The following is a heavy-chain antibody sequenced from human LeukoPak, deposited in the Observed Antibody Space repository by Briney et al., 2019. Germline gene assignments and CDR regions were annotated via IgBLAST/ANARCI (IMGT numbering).Heavy chain of an antibody. CDR3: ARDDYGDYA. V-gene: IGHV3-66*01. J-gene: IGHJ5*02. Sequence: GGSLRLSCAVSGLSVSTSYMTWVRQAPGKGLEWVSVIYSGGSTYYADSVKGRFTISRDNSKNTLYLQMNSLRAEDTAVYYCARDDYGDYAWGQGTLVTVSS. D-gene: IGHD4-17*01. CDR1: GLSVSTSY. CDR2: IYSGGST.